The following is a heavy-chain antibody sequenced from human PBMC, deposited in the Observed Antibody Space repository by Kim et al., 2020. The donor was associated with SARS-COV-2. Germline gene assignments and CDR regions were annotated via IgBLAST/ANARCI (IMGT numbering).Heavy chain of an antibody. J-gene: IGHJ1*01. V-gene: IGHV3-23*01. CDR1: GFTFSTYA. D-gene: IGHD3-22*01. CDR2: ISGSGDYT. CDR3: VKDGYESSGIYFQH. Sequence: GGSLRLSCAASGFTFSTYAMSWVRQAPGRGLEWVSVISGSGDYTSYVNSVKGRFTISRDNSKNTLSLQMNSLRAEDTAVYFCVKDGYESSGIYFQHWGQGTLVTFSA.